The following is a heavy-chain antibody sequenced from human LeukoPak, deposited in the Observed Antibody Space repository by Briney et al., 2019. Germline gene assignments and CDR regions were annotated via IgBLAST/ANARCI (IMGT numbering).Heavy chain of an antibody. J-gene: IGHJ6*02. V-gene: IGHV3-30*02. CDR2: IRYDGSSK. CDR1: GFTFSSYG. CDR3: AKDTDDFIVVVVAADDNYYGMDV. Sequence: TGGSLRLSCAASGFTFSSYGMHWVRQAPGKGLEWVAFIRYDGSSKYYADSVKGRFTISRDNSKNTLYLQMNSLRAEDTAVYYCAKDTDDFIVVVVAADDNYYGMDVWGQGTTVTVSS. D-gene: IGHD2-15*01.